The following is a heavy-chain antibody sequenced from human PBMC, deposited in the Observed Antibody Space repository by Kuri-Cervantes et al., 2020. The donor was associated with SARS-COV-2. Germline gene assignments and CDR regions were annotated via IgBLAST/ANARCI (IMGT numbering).Heavy chain of an antibody. D-gene: IGHD1-1*01. V-gene: IGHV3-74*01. J-gene: IGHJ4*02. CDR1: GFTFSGHW. CDR3: VRDGEHWNFDY. Sequence: LSLTCAASGFTFSGHWVHWVRQASGKGLVWVSCINPDGSYTNNADSVKGRFTLSRDNAKNMLFLQMNSLRAEDTAVYYCVRDGEHWNFDYWGQGTLVTVSS. CDR2: INPDGSYT.